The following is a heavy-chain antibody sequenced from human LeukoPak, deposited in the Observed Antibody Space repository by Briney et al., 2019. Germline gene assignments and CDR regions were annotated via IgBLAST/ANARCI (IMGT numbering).Heavy chain of an antibody. CDR3: ARLRSYGDYVRDY. J-gene: IGHJ4*02. V-gene: IGHV4-59*05. CDR2: IYYSGST. Sequence: SETLSLTCTVSGGSISSYYWSWIRQPPGKGLEWIGSIYYSGSTYYNPSLKSRVTISVDTSKNQSSLKLSSVTAADTAVYYCARLRSYGDYVRDYWGQGTLVTVSS. D-gene: IGHD4-17*01. CDR1: GGSISSYY.